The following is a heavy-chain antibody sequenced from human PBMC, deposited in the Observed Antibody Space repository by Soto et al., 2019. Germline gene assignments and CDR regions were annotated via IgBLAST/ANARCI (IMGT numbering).Heavy chain of an antibody. D-gene: IGHD3-22*01. CDR1: GFTFSSYS. CDR3: ATRYYFDSSGYFSVGY. Sequence: GGSLRLSCAASGFTFSSYSMSWVRQAPGKGLEWVANIKEDGSEKDYVDSMKGRITISRDNAKNSLFLQMSSLRAEDTAVYYCATRYYFDSSGYFSVGYWGKGNLVTVSS. CDR2: IKEDGSEK. V-gene: IGHV3-7*05. J-gene: IGHJ4*02.